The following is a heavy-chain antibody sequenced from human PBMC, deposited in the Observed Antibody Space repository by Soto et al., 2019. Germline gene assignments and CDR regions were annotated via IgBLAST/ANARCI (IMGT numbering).Heavy chain of an antibody. CDR1: GGSISSGGYS. V-gene: IGHV4-30-2*01. CDR2: IYHSGST. D-gene: IGHD6-13*01. Sequence: PSETLSLTCAVSGGSISSGGYSWSWIRXPPGKGLEWIGYIYHSGSTYYNPSLKSRVTISVDRSKNQFSLKLNSVTAADTAVYYCARVIAATDTISVWFDAGGKGTLVTVPS. CDR3: ARVIAATDTISVWFDA. J-gene: IGHJ5*02.